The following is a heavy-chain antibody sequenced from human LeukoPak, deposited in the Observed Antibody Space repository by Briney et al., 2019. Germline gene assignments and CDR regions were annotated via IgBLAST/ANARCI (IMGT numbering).Heavy chain of an antibody. J-gene: IGHJ6*03. D-gene: IGHD3-3*01. CDR3: AKSTYYDFWSGYYYYYYYMDV. V-gene: IGHV1-8*01. CDR1: GYTFTSYD. CDR2: MNPNSGNT. Sequence: ASVKVSCKASGYTFTSYDINWVRQATGQGLEWMGWMNPNSGNTGYAQKFQGRVTMTRNTSLSTAYMELSSLRSEDTAVYYCAKSTYYDFWSGYYYYYYYMDVWGKGTTVTVSS.